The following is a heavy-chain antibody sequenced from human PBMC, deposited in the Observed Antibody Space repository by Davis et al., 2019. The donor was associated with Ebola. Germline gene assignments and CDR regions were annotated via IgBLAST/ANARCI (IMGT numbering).Heavy chain of an antibody. J-gene: IGHJ6*02. V-gene: IGHV3-53*01. D-gene: IGHD1-26*01. CDR2: IYAGGSK. CDR3: VRERGEWEFVAYKYYGMDV. Sequence: PGGSLRLSCAVSGFAVSSNSLNWVRQAPGKGLEWVSSIYAGGSKYYADSVQGRFIISRDASKNTVNLQMNSLRVDDTAMYDCVRERGEWEFVAYKYYGMDVWGQGTTVTVSS. CDR1: GFAVSSNS.